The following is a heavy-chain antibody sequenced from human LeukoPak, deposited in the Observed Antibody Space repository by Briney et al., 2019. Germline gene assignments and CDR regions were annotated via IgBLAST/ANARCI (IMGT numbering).Heavy chain of an antibody. CDR3: ARGTYSYDSSAYYGLYYFDS. CDR1: GFTFSYYW. V-gene: IGHV3-74*01. J-gene: IGHJ4*02. CDR2: ISGDGSST. D-gene: IGHD3-22*01. Sequence: GESLRLSCAASGFTFSYYWMHWVRQAPGKGLVWVSRISGDGSSTNYADPVKGRFTISRDNTKNTLYLQMNSLRAEDTAVFYCARGTYSYDSSAYYGLYYFDSWGQGTLVTVSS.